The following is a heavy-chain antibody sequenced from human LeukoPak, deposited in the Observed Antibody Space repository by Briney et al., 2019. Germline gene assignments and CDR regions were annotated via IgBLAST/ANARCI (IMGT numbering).Heavy chain of an antibody. CDR2: IRYDGSNK. D-gene: IGHD3-10*01. CDR1: GFTFSSYG. J-gene: IGHJ3*01. V-gene: IGHV3-30*02. Sequence: GGSLRLSCAASGFTFSSYGMHWVRQAPGKGLEWVAFIRYDGSNKYYADSVKGRFTISRDNSKNTLYLQMNSLRAEDTAVYYCARGGLIRGTLNSLIAFDLWGQGIMVTVSS. CDR3: ARGGLIRGTLNSLIAFDL.